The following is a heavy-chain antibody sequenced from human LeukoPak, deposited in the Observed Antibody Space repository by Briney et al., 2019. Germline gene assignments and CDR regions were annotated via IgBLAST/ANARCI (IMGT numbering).Heavy chain of an antibody. CDR3: AKALLGGAFDI. Sequence: GGSLRLSCAASGFTFSSHYMNWVRQAPGKGLEWVSSITSSSDYIYYADSVKGRFTISRDNAKNSLYLQMNSLRAEDTAVYYCAKALLGGAFDIWGQGTMVTVSS. J-gene: IGHJ3*02. V-gene: IGHV3-21*04. D-gene: IGHD2-15*01. CDR1: GFTFSSHY. CDR2: ITSSSDYI.